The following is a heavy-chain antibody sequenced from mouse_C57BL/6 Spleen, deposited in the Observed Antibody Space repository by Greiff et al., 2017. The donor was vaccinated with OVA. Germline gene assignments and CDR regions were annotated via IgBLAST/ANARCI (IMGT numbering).Heavy chain of an antibody. CDR2: IYPGDGDT. Sequence: QVQLKQSGPELVKPGASVKISCKASGYAFSSSWMNWVKQRPGKGLEWIGRIYPGDGDTNYNGKFKGKATLTADKTSSTAYMQRSSLTSEDSAVYFCARGDGYFDYWGQGTTLTVSS. J-gene: IGHJ2*01. D-gene: IGHD3-3*01. V-gene: IGHV1-82*01. CDR1: GYAFSSSW. CDR3: ARGDGYFDY.